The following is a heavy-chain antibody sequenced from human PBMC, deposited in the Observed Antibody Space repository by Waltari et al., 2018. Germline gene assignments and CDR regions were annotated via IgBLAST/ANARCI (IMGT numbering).Heavy chain of an antibody. CDR2: INAGKGNT. CDR3: ARRYSGSYPGYTFDY. V-gene: IGHV1-3*01. D-gene: IGHD1-26*01. J-gene: IGHJ4*02. CDR1: GYTFTSYA. Sequence: QVQLVQSGAEVKKPGASVKVSCKASGYTFTSYAMHWVRQAPGQRLEWMGWINAGKGNTKYSQKVQGRVTITRDTSASTAYMELSSLRSEDTAVYYCARRYSGSYPGYTFDYWGQGTLVTVSS.